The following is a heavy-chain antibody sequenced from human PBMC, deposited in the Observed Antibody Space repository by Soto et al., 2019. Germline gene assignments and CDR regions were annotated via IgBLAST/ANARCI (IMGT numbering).Heavy chain of an antibody. CDR1: GYSIRSGYY. J-gene: IGHJ4*01. D-gene: IGHD3-10*01. Sequence: SETLSLTCIVSGYSIRSGYYWGWGRQAPGKGLEWLGSVYHNGIMFHNPSFQSRVTISVDTSKNQFSLNLRSVTAADSAVYYCAALSSGELAFNYWGHGILVTVSS. V-gene: IGHV4-38-2*02. CDR3: AALSSGELAFNY. CDR2: VYHNGIM.